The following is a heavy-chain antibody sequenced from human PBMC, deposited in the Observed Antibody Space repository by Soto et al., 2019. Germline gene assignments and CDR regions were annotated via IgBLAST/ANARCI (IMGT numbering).Heavy chain of an antibody. D-gene: IGHD5-12*01. Sequence: QVQLVESGGGLVKPGGSLRLSCAASGFTFSDYYMSWIRQAPGKGLEWVSYISSSGSTIYYADSVKGRFNISRDNAKNPLYPQKNSLRAEDTAVYYCASDSGYDPNGDYWGQVTLVTVSS. CDR2: ISSSGSTI. CDR3: ASDSGYDPNGDY. CDR1: GFTFSDYY. V-gene: IGHV3-11*01. J-gene: IGHJ4*02.